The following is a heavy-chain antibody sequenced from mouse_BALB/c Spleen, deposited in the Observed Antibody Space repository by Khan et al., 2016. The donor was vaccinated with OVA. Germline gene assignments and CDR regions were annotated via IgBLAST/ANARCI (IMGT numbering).Heavy chain of an antibody. Sequence: VQLQQSGAELVRPGALVKLSCKASGFNIKDYYIHWVKQRPEQGLEWIGWIDPENGNTVYDARFQGKASITADTSSNTAYLQLSSLTSEDSAVYSCPRSIHLYFDYWGQGTTLTVSS. CDR1: GFNIKDYY. J-gene: IGHJ2*01. D-gene: IGHD2-3*01. CDR2: IDPENGNT. CDR3: PRSIHLYFDY. V-gene: IGHV14-1*02.